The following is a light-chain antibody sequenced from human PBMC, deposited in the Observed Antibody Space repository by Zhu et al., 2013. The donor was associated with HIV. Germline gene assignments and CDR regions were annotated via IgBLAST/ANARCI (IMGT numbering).Light chain of an antibody. CDR2: DAS. CDR1: QSVTTR. Sequence: EIVLTQSPGTLSLSPGERATLSCRASQSVTTRLAWYQQKPGQAPRLLIYDASNRATGIPDRFSGSGSGTDFTLTISRLEPEDSAVYYCQQYTYSPLTFGGGTKVEIK. CDR3: QQYTYSPLT. V-gene: IGKV3-20*01. J-gene: IGKJ4*01.